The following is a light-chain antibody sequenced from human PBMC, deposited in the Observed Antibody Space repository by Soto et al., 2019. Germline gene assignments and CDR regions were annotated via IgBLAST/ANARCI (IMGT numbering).Light chain of an antibody. Sequence: DIKMTQSPSSVSASVGDRVTITCRASEAISSWLAWYQQKPGRDPKLLIYSASSLQNGAPSRFTGSGAGTDFTLTITSLQPDDTAIYYCQQARSFPLTFGGGTKVEIK. CDR2: SAS. J-gene: IGKJ4*01. V-gene: IGKV1-12*01. CDR1: EAISSW. CDR3: QQARSFPLT.